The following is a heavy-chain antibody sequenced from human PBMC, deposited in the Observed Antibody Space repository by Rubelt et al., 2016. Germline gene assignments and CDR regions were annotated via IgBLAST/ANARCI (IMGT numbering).Heavy chain of an antibody. CDR1: GSTFTSYY. J-gene: IGHJ5*02. Sequence: QVQLVQSGAEVKKPGASVKASRKASGSTFTSYYLHWVRPGPGQGLEWMGIINPSGGGRSYGQKCEGRVTMSCDTSTSTVYMELSSLSSEDTAVYYCARSPRYDLEDNWFDPSGQETLDTVTS. D-gene: IGHD3-3*01. CDR2: INPSGGGR. CDR3: ARSPRYDLEDNWFDP. V-gene: IGHV1-46*01.